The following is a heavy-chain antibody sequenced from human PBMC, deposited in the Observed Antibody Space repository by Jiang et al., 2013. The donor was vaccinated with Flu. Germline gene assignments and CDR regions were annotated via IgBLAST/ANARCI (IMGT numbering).Heavy chain of an antibody. CDR3: ARDPGIAAAGLPLNYYYYYGMDV. Sequence: VQLLESGGGLVKPGGSLRLSCAASGFTFSSYSMNWVRQAPGKGLEWVSSISSSSSYIYYADSVKGRFTISRDNAKNSLYLQMNSLRAEDTAVYYCARDPGIAAAGLPLNYYYYYGMDVWGQGTTVTVSS. CDR2: ISSSSSYI. CDR1: GFTFSSYS. D-gene: IGHD6-13*01. V-gene: IGHV3-21*01. J-gene: IGHJ6*02.